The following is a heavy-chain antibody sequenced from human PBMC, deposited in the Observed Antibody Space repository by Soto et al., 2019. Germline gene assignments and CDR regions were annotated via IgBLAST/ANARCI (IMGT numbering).Heavy chain of an antibody. CDR2: IIPLFGTT. V-gene: IGHV1-69*12. CDR3: GRDSIAASGFDS. J-gene: IGHJ4*02. CDR1: GGPFSSYT. Sequence: QVQLVQSGAEVKKPGSSVKVSCKVSGGPFSSYTLSWVRQAPGQGPEWMGEIIPLFGTTNYVQGFQGRRTIAADETTNTAYMELSSRTSDDTAPDYCGRDSIAASGFDSWGQGTLVTVS. D-gene: IGHD6-13*01.